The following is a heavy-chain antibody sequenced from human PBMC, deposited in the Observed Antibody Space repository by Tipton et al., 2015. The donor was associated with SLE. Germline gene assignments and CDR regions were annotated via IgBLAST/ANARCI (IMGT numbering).Heavy chain of an antibody. Sequence: QLVQSGAEIKKPGASVKVSCKASGYIFTTHDINWVRQASGQGLEWMGWVNPRSGDSGYAQKFKGRVTMTTDTSTSTAYMELRSLRSDDTAVYYCATYSSSWPDAFDIWGQGTMVTVSS. J-gene: IGHJ3*02. CDR1: GYIFTTHD. CDR3: ATYSSSWPDAFDI. V-gene: IGHV1-8*01. D-gene: IGHD6-13*01. CDR2: VNPRSGDS.